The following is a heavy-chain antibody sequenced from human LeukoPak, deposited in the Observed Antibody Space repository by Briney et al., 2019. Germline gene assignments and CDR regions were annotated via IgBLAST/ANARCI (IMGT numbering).Heavy chain of an antibody. CDR3: ARGQWFRAF. CDR1: GGSISSGDYY. Sequence: SETLSLTCTVSGGSISSGDYYWSWIRQPPGKGLEWIGYIYYSGSTNYNPSLKSRVTISVDTSKNQFSLRINSVTAADTAVYYCARGQWFRAFWSRGTPVTVSS. D-gene: IGHD3-10*01. J-gene: IGHJ4*02. CDR2: IYYSGST. V-gene: IGHV4-61*08.